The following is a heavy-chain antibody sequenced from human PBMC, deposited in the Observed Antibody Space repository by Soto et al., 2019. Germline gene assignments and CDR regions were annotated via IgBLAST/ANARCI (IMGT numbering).Heavy chain of an antibody. D-gene: IGHD5-18*01. V-gene: IGHV1-18*01. CDR1: GGTFSSYA. CDR3: AKRRGYSNGEFDY. Sequence: ASVKVSCKASGGTFSSYAISWVRQAPGQGLEWMGWITAYNGNTNYAQKLQDRVTMTTDTSTSTAYMELRSLRSDDTAVYYCAKRRGYSNGEFDYSGQAPLVTVSS. J-gene: IGHJ4*02. CDR2: ITAYNGNT.